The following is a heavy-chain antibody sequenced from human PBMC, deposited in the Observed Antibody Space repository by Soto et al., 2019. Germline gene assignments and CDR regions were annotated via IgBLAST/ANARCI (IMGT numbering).Heavy chain of an antibody. J-gene: IGHJ4*02. CDR2: INAGNGNT. CDR1: GYTFTSYA. Sequence: PSVKVSCKASGYTFTSYAMHWVRQAPGQRLEWMGWINAGNGNTKYSQKFQGRVTITRDTSASTAYMELSSLRSEDTAVYYCARDNYDFWSGYYLTQKPYYFDYWGQGTLVTVSS. CDR3: ARDNYDFWSGYYLTQKPYYFDY. D-gene: IGHD3-3*01. V-gene: IGHV1-3*01.